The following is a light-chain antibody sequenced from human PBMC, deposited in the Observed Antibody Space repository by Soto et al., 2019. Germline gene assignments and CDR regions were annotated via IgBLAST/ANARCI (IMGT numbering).Light chain of an antibody. V-gene: IGKV3-20*01. Sequence: EILLTQSPGTLSLSPGERATLSCRASQSVSSSYLAWYQQKPGQAPRLLIYGASSRGTGIPDRFSGSGSGTDFTLTINRLEPEDFAVYYCERYDKSITFGGGTKVDIK. CDR2: GAS. CDR1: QSVSSSY. J-gene: IGKJ4*01. CDR3: ERYDKSIT.